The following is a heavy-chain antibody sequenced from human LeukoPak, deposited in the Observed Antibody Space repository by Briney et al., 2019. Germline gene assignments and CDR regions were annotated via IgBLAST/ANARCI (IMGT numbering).Heavy chain of an antibody. CDR3: AKDRPYNSGWYGAFDI. CDR1: GFTFSSYA. CDR2: IFDSGNGT. J-gene: IGHJ3*02. Sequence: GGSLRLSCAASGFTFSSYAMSWVRQAPGKGLEWVSGIFDSGNGTYYADSVKGRFTISRDNSKNTLYLQMNSLRADDTAIYYCAKDRPYNSGWYGAFDIWGQGTMVTVSS. V-gene: IGHV3-23*01. D-gene: IGHD6-19*01.